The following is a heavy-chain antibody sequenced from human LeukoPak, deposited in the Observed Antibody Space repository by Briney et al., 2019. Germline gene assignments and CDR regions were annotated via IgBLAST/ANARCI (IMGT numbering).Heavy chain of an antibody. D-gene: IGHD6-19*01. V-gene: IGHV3-49*03. CDR3: TRDRDDDNSSGWFPLYFDY. CDR2: IRSKAYGGTT. Sequence: GGSLRLSCTASGFTFGDYAMSWFRQAPGKGLEWVGFIRSKAYGGTTEYAASVKGRFTISRDDSKSIAYLQMNSLKTEDTAVYYCTRDRDDDNSSGWFPLYFDYWGQGTLVTVSS. J-gene: IGHJ4*02. CDR1: GFTFGDYA.